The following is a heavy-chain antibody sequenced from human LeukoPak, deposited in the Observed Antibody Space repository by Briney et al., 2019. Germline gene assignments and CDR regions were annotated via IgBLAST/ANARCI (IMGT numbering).Heavy chain of an antibody. CDR3: ARGRGYGGNYLRSFDI. CDR2: NSGST. V-gene: IGHV4-59*08. Sequence: TSETLSLTCTVSGDSIGSYFWSWIRQPPGQGLEWIGYNSGSTNYNPSLKSRVTILLDRSKNQFSLKLSSVTAADTAIYYCARGRGYGGNYLRSFDIWGQGTMVTVSS. CDR1: GDSIGSYF. J-gene: IGHJ3*02. D-gene: IGHD1-26*01.